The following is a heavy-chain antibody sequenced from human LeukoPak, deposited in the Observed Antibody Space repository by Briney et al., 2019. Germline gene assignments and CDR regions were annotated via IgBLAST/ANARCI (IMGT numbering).Heavy chain of an antibody. CDR3: ATNYYDSSGYYYRVDY. CDR2: ISGSGGST. D-gene: IGHD3-22*01. J-gene: IGHJ4*02. CDR1: GFTFSSYA. V-gene: IGHV3-23*01. Sequence: GGSLRLSCAASGFTFSSYAMSWVRQAPGKGLEWVSAISGSGGSTYYADSVKGRFTISRDNSKNTPYLQMNSLRAEDTAVYYCATNYYDSSGYYYRVDYWGQGTLVTVSS.